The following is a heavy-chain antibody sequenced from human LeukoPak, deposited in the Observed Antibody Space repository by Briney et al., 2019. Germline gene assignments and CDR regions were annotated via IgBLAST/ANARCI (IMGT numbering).Heavy chain of an antibody. Sequence: PGGSLRLSCAASGFTFSSYSMNWVRQAPGKGLEWVSSISSSSSYIYYADSVKGRFTISRDNAKNSLYLQMNSLRAEDTSVYYCAKDILYYGSGSYYDYWGQGTLVTVSS. CDR3: AKDILYYGSGSYYDY. CDR2: ISSSSSYI. CDR1: GFTFSSYS. J-gene: IGHJ4*02. V-gene: IGHV3-21*01. D-gene: IGHD3-10*01.